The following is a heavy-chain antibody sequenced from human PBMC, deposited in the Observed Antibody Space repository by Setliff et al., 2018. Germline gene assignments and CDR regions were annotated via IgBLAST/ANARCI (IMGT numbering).Heavy chain of an antibody. V-gene: IGHV3-7*01. CDR1: GFTFSSYC. CDR3: GRIYNPKRDHGDYQGGNFDY. Sequence: GGSLRLSCAASGFTFSSYCMSWVRQAPGKGLEWVTNIKQDGSEKYYVDSVKGRFTISRDNSKNTLYLQMNSLRAEDTAVYYCGRIYNPKRDHGDYQGGNFDYWGQGTLVTVSS. J-gene: IGHJ4*02. D-gene: IGHD4-17*01. CDR2: IKQDGSEK.